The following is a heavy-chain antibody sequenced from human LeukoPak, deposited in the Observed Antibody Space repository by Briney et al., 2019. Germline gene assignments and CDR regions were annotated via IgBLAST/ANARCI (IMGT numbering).Heavy chain of an antibody. CDR3: AREVVVTATLDY. D-gene: IGHD2-21*02. CDR2: IYYSGST. CDR1: GGSISSYY. J-gene: IGHJ4*02. V-gene: IGHV4-59*01. Sequence: PSETLPLTCTVSGGSISSYYWSWIRQPPGKGLEWIGYIYYSGSTNYNPSLKSRVTISVDTSKNQFSLKLSSVTAADTAVYYCAREVVVTATLDYWGQGTLVTVSS.